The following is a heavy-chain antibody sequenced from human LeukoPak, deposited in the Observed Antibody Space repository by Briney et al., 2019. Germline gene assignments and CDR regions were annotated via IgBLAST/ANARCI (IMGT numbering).Heavy chain of an antibody. CDR3: ARGNILTGYCFDF. V-gene: IGHV4-34*01. Sequence: SETLSLPCAVYGGSITGYYWSWIRHTPGRGLEWVGEIHYTGATSYHPSLKSRATISTDTSKNQFSLRLSSVTAADTAVYYCARGNILTGYCFDFWGQGALVTVSS. D-gene: IGHD3-9*01. CDR1: GGSITGYY. CDR2: IHYTGAT. J-gene: IGHJ4*02.